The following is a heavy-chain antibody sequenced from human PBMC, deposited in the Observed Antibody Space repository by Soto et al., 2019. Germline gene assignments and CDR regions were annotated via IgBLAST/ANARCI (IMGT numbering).Heavy chain of an antibody. CDR3: AKDRMIVDPLGFDI. CDR2: ISNTGDVT. Sequence: EVLLLESGGGVVQPGGSLRLSCAVSGFTFRNYGMSWVRQTPGKGLEWVSSISNTGDVTYYADSVKGRFTISRDNSKNALNLQMNSLRAEDTAVYYCAKDRMIVDPLGFDIWGQGTLVTVSS. V-gene: IGHV3-23*01. D-gene: IGHD3-22*01. J-gene: IGHJ3*02. CDR1: GFTFRNYG.